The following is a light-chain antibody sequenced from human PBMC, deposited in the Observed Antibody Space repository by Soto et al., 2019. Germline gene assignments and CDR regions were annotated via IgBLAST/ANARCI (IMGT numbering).Light chain of an antibody. CDR1: SSDVGGYNY. CDR3: SSYTSSSTLV. CDR2: EVT. Sequence: QSALTQPASVSGSPGQSITISCTGTSSDVGGYNYVSWYQQHPDKAPKLLIYEVTSRPSGVPNRFSASKSGNTASLTISGLQAEDEADYYCSSYTSSSTLVFGGGTKLTVL. J-gene: IGLJ2*01. V-gene: IGLV2-14*01.